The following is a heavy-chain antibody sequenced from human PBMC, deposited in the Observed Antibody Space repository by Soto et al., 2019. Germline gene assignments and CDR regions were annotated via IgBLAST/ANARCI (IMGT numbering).Heavy chain of an antibody. CDR3: ASYCSSTSCSRAHFDY. CDR1: GGSVSSGSYY. CDR2: IYYSGST. D-gene: IGHD2-2*01. J-gene: IGHJ4*02. Sequence: TLSLTCTVSGGSVSSGSYYWSWIRQPPGKGLECIGYIYYSGSTNYNPSLRSRVTISVDKSKNQFSLKLSSVTAADTAVYYCASYCSSTSCSRAHFDYWGQGTLVTVSS. V-gene: IGHV4-61*01.